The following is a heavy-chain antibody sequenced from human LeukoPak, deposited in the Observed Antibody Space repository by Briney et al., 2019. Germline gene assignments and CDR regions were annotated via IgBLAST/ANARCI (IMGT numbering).Heavy chain of an antibody. CDR1: GYSISSGYY. V-gene: IGHV4-38-2*01. J-gene: IGHJ4*02. CDR2: IYHSGST. D-gene: IGHD2-2*01. CDR3: ARRVGYCSSTSCYPDRFDY. Sequence: PSETLSLTCAVSGYSISSGYYWGWIRQPPGKGLEWIGSIYHSGSTYYNPSLKSRVTISVDTSKNQFSLKLSSVTAADTAVYYCARRVGYCSSTSCYPDRFDYWGQGTLVTVSS.